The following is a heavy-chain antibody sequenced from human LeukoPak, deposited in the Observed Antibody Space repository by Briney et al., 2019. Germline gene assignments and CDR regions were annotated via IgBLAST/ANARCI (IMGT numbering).Heavy chain of an antibody. J-gene: IGHJ4*02. D-gene: IGHD2-2*01. CDR1: GGSISSSSYY. CDR3: ARASGGYCSGTSCYPVDY. V-gene: IGHV4-39*07. Sequence: SETLSLTCTVSGGSISSSSYYWGWIRQPPGKGLEWIGSIYYSGSTYYNPSLKSRVTISVDKSKNQFSLKLSSVTAADTAVYYCARASGGYCSGTSCYPVDYWGQGTLVTVSS. CDR2: IYYSGST.